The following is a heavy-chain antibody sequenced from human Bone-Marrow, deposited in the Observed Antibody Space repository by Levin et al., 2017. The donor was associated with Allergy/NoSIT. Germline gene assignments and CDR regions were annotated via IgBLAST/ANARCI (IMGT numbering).Heavy chain of an antibody. V-gene: IGHV3-30*03. CDR2: ISYDGSNK. J-gene: IGHJ4*02. CDR3: ARLRATTVTTEGYFDY. Sequence: QSGGSLRLSCAASGFTFSSYGMHWVRQAPGKGLEWVAVISYDGSNKYYADSVKGRFTISRDNSKNTLYLQMNSLRAEDTAVYYCARLRATTVTTEGYFDYWGQGTLVTVSS. D-gene: IGHD4-17*01. CDR1: GFTFSSYG.